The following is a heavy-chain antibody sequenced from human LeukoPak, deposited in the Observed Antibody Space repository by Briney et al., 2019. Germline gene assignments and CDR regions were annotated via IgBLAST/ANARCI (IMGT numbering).Heavy chain of an antibody. CDR1: GFTFSSYS. J-gene: IGHJ6*02. CDR2: ISSSSSYI. D-gene: IGHD6-13*01. V-gene: IGHV3-21*01. Sequence: GGSLRLSCAASGFTFSSYSMNRVRQAPGKGLEWVSSISSSSSYIYYADSVKGRFTISRDNAKNSLYLQMNSLRAEDTAVYYCAREVQQLDYYYYGMDVWGQGTTVTVSS. CDR3: AREVQQLDYYYYGMDV.